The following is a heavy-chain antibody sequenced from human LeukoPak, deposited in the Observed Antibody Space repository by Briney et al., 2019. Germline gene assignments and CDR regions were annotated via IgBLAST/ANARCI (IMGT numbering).Heavy chain of an antibody. J-gene: IGHJ4*02. CDR3: ARADRYGTTWYGRVDY. CDR2: ISYDGSNK. Sequence: PGGSLRLSCAASGFTFSSYAMHWVRQAPGKGLEWVAVISYDGSNKYYADSVKGRFTISRDNSRNTLYLQMNSLRAEDTAVYYCARADRYGTTWYGRVDYWGQGTLVTVSS. D-gene: IGHD6-13*01. V-gene: IGHV3-30-3*01. CDR1: GFTFSSYA.